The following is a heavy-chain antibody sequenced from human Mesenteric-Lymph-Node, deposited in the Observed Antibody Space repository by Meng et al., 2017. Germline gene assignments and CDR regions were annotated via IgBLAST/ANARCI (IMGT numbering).Heavy chain of an antibody. CDR3: ARDLRTMIVH. CDR2: IYTSGST. D-gene: IGHD3-22*01. J-gene: IGHJ3*01. V-gene: IGHV4-61*02. CDR1: GGSISSGSYY. Sequence: SETLSLTCTVSGGSISSGSYYWSWIRQPAGKGLEWIGRIYTSGSTNYNPSLKSRVTISVDTSKNQFSLKLSSVTAADTAVYYCARDLRTMIVHWGQGTMVTVSS.